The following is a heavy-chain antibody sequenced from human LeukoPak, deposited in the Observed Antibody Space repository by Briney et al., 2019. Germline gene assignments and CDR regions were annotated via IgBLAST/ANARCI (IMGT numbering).Heavy chain of an antibody. CDR3: ATGTSSSWLPLDY. D-gene: IGHD6-13*01. CDR1: GFTVSRNY. V-gene: IGHV3-66*02. J-gene: IGHJ4*02. CDR2: IYSGGST. Sequence: GGSLRFPCAASGFTVSRNYMSWVRQAPGKGLEWVSVIYSGGSTYYADSVKGRFTISRDNSKNTLYLQMNSLRAEDTAVYYCATGTSSSWLPLDYWGQGTLVTVSS.